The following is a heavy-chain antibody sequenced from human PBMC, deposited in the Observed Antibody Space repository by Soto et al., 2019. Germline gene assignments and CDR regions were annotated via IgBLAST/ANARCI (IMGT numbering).Heavy chain of an antibody. J-gene: IGHJ4*02. CDR2: IYYSGST. V-gene: IGHV4-61*01. CDR3: ARAPRNYYDSSWIDY. D-gene: IGHD3-22*01. Sequence: KTSETLSLTCTVSGGSVSSGSYYWSWIRQPPGKGLEWIGYIYYSGSTNYNPSLKSRVTISVDTSKNQFSLKLSSVTAADTAVYYCARAPRNYYDSSWIDYWGQGTLVTVSS. CDR1: GGSVSSGSYY.